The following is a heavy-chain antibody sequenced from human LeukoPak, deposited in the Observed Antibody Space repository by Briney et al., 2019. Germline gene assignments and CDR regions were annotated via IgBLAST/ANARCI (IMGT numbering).Heavy chain of an antibody. CDR2: ISSSSSYI. Sequence: KTGGSLRLSCAASGLTFSSYSMNWVRQAPGKGLEWVSSISSSSSYIYYADSVKGRFTISRDNAKNSLYLQMNSLRAEDTAVYYCATLAYYYDSSVNDAFDIWGQGTMVTVSS. CDR3: ATLAYYYDSSVNDAFDI. J-gene: IGHJ3*02. D-gene: IGHD3-22*01. CDR1: GLTFSSYS. V-gene: IGHV3-21*01.